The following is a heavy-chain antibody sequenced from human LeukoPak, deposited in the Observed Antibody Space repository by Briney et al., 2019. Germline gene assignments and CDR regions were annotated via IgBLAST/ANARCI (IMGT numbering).Heavy chain of an antibody. D-gene: IGHD3-22*01. CDR1: GFTFSDYY. Sequence: LRLSCAASGFTFSDYYMSWIRQPPGKGLEWLGYIYHSGGTSYNPSLKTRVTISVDRSKNQFSLKLSSVTAADTAVYYCARDYYDSSGYFNNWFDPWGQGILVTVSS. J-gene: IGHJ5*02. V-gene: IGHV4-30-2*01. CDR2: IYHSGGT. CDR3: ARDYYDSSGYFNNWFDP.